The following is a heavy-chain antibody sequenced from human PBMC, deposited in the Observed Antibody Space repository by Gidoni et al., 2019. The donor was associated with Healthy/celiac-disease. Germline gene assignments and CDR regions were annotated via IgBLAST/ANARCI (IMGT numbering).Heavy chain of an antibody. CDR1: GGSISSSSYY. Sequence: QLQLQESCPGLVKPSETLSLTCTVSGGSISSSSYYWGWIRQPPGKGLEWIGSIYYSGSTYYNPSLKSRVTISVDTAKNQFSLKLSSVTAADTAVYYCARHGYYYYYMDVWGKGTTVTVSS. CDR3: ARHGYYYYYMDV. V-gene: IGHV4-39*01. J-gene: IGHJ6*03. CDR2: IYYSGST.